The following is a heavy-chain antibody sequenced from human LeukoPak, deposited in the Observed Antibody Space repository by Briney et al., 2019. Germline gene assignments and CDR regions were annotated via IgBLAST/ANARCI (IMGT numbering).Heavy chain of an antibody. Sequence: SETLSLTCAVHGWSFSGYYWSWIRQPPGKGLEWIGEMNHSGSTNYNPSLKSRVTKSVDTSKNQVSLKLSSVTAADTAVYYCARGPHTFGGVIVTYWGQGTLVTVSS. CDR3: ARGPHTFGGVIVTY. D-gene: IGHD3-16*02. CDR2: MNHSGST. V-gene: IGHV4-34*01. J-gene: IGHJ4*02. CDR1: GWSFSGYY.